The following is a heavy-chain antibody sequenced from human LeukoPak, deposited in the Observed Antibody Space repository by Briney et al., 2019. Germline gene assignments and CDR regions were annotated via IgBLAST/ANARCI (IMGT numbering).Heavy chain of an antibody. Sequence: ASVKVSCKASGYTFTGYYMHWVRQAPGQGLEWMGWINPNSGGTNYAQKFQGRVTMTRDTSISTAYMELSRLRSDDTAVYYCARVDYGDGLGLDIWGQGAMVTVSS. CDR3: ARVDYGDGLGLDI. J-gene: IGHJ3*02. V-gene: IGHV1-2*02. CDR1: GYTFTGYY. CDR2: INPNSGGT. D-gene: IGHD4-17*01.